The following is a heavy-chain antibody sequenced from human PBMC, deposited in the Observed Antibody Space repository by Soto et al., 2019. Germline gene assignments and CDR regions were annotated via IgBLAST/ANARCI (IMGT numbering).Heavy chain of an antibody. J-gene: IGHJ4*02. D-gene: IGHD3-16*01. CDR2: IYWDDDK. CDR3: AHRAVSKAWYVCYFDY. Sequence: QITLKESGPTLVKPTQTLTLTCTFSGFSLSTSGVGVAWIRQPPGKALEWLAVIYWDDDKRYNPSLKIRLTITKDTSKTQVVLTMTNVDPVDTATYYCAHRAVSKAWYVCYFDYWGQGTLVTVSS. CDR1: GFSLSTSGVG. V-gene: IGHV2-5*02.